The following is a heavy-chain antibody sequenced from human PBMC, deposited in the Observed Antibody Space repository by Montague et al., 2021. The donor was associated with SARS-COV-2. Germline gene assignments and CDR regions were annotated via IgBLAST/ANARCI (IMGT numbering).Heavy chain of an antibody. D-gene: IGHD4-23*01. V-gene: IGHV2-5*02. J-gene: IGHJ1*01. CDR1: GFSLTTSAVG. CDR2: IYWDDDK. CDR3: AHSRGGANSAVSEN. Sequence: PALVKPTQTLTLTCTFSGFSLTTSAVGVGWIRQPPGKALEWLAVIYWDDDKRYSPSLKSRLTITKDISKNQVVLMMTNMDPVDTGTYYCAHSRGGANSAVSENWGQGTLVTVSS.